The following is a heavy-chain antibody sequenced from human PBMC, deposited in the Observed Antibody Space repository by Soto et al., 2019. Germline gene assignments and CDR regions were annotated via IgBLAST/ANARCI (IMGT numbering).Heavy chain of an antibody. V-gene: IGHV1-46*01. CDR1: GSTFISYF. J-gene: IGHJ4*02. CDR2: INPSGSRT. Sequence: QVQLVQSGAEVKKPGASVKVSCKASGSTFISYFIHWVRQAPGQGLEWMGVINPSGSRTSYAQKFQGRVTMTRDTSTRTAYMELSSLTSDDTSVYYCASDRQLREDVFDYWGQGPLVTVSS. D-gene: IGHD5-18*01. CDR3: ASDRQLREDVFDY.